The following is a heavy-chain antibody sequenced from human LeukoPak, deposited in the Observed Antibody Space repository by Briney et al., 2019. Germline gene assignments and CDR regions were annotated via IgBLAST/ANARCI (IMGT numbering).Heavy chain of an antibody. CDR3: ATSPGPYYLFDY. D-gene: IGHD2-21*01. V-gene: IGHV1-24*01. J-gene: IGHJ4*01. Sequence: GASVKVSCKVSGYTLTELSMHWVRQAPGKGLEWMGGFDPEDGETIYAQKFQGRVTITTDESTSTAYMELSSLRSEDTAVYYCATSPGPYYLFDYWGXXXXXTVXS. CDR1: GYTLTELS. CDR2: FDPEDGET.